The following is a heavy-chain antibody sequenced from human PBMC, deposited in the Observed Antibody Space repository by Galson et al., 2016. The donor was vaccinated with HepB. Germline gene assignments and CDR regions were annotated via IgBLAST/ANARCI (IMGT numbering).Heavy chain of an antibody. CDR2: IDWDDGK. V-gene: IGHV2-70*04. CDR1: GFSLTTTDMR. Sequence: PALVKPTQTLTLTCTFSGFSLTTTDMRVSWIRRPPGKALEWLARIDWDDGKFYSTSLKTRLTISRDTSQDQVVLSMTNMDPVDTATYYCARTPYGSGSHDYWGQGTLVTVSS. D-gene: IGHD3-10*01. J-gene: IGHJ4*02. CDR3: ARTPYGSGSHDY.